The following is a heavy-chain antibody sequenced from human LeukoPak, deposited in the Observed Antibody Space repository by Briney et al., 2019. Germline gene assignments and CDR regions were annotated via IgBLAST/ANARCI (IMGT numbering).Heavy chain of an antibody. J-gene: IGHJ4*02. CDR3: AKSYDILTGYPPPFDY. D-gene: IGHD3-9*01. V-gene: IGHV3-23*01. Sequence: GGSLRLSCVASGFTFGHNAMAWVRQAPGKRLEWVSALSGSGGDTFYADSVKGRFTISRDNSKNTLYLQLSSLRPDDTAVYYCAKSYDILTGYPPPFDYWGQGTLVTVSS. CDR1: GFTFGHNA. CDR2: LSGSGGDT.